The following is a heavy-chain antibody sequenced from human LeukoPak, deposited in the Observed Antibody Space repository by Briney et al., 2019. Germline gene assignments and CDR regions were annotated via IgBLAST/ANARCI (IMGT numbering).Heavy chain of an antibody. CDR1: GFTFKSHA. CDR3: ATSMVTTLFEPYYFDY. CDR2: ISYDGSKN. D-gene: IGHD4/OR15-4a*01. J-gene: IGHJ4*02. Sequence: GGSLRLSCAASGFTFKSHAIHWVRQAPGKGLEWVAVISYDGSKNSYADSVKGRFTISRDNSKNTLYLQMNSLRTEDTAVYYCATSMVTTLFEPYYFDYWGQGTLVTVSS. V-gene: IGHV3-30*04.